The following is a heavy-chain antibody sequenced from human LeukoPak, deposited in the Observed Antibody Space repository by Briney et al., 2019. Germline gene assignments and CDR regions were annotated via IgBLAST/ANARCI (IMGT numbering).Heavy chain of an antibody. J-gene: IGHJ4*02. D-gene: IGHD3-22*01. Sequence: ASVTVSCKVSGYTLTELSIHWVRQAPGKGLEWMGGFDPEDGETIYAQKFQGRVTMTEDTSTDTAYMELSSLRSEDTAVYYCATGGYYYDSSGYYSWGQGTLVTVSS. CDR2: FDPEDGET. CDR3: ATGGYYYDSSGYYS. V-gene: IGHV1-24*01. CDR1: GYTLTELS.